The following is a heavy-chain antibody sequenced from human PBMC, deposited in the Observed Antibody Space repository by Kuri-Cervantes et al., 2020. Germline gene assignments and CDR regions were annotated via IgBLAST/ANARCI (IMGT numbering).Heavy chain of an antibody. J-gene: IGHJ4*02. V-gene: IGHV4-34*01. CDR1: GGSFSGYY. CDR3: ARGPPQELWFGEGYYFDY. D-gene: IGHD3-10*01. Sequence: GSLRLSCAVYGGSFSGYYWSWIRQPPGKGLEWIGEINHSGSTNYNPSLKSRVTISVDTSKNQFSLKLSSVTAADTAVYYCARGPPQELWFGEGYYFDYWGQGTLVTVSS. CDR2: INHSGST.